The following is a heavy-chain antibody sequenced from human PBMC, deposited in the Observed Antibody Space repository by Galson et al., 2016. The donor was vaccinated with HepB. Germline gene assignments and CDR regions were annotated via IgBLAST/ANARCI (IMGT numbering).Heavy chain of an antibody. D-gene: IGHD2-15*01. CDR1: GYSFTNSW. J-gene: IGHJ4*02. CDR2: IWPGDSHT. Sequence: QSGAEVKKPGESLKISCKGSGYSFTNSWIAWVRRMPETGLEWVAIIWPGDSHTRYGPSFEGQVTISADNSITTAYLQWNSLKASDSAIYYCARLHCSGTSCFSGSAYFFDYWGQGTLVTVSS. CDR3: ARLHCSGTSCFSGSAYFFDY. V-gene: IGHV5-51*01.